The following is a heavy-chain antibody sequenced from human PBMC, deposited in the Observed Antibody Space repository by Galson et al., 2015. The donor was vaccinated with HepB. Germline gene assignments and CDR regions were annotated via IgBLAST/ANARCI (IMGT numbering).Heavy chain of an antibody. D-gene: IGHD2-2*01. CDR3: ARSDIVVVPAAAPSY. V-gene: IGHV3-30-3*01. J-gene: IGHJ4*02. CDR1: GFTFSSYA. Sequence: SLRLSCAASGFTFSSYAMHWVRQAPGKGLEWVAVISYDGSNKHYADSVKGRFTISRDNSKNTLYLQMNSLRAEDTAVYYRARSDIVVVPAAAPSYWGQGTLVTVSS. CDR2: ISYDGSNK.